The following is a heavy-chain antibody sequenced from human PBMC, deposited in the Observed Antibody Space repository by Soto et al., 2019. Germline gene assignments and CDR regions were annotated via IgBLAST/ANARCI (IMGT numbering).Heavy chain of an antibody. Sequence: PSETLSLTCAVYGGSFSGYYWSWIRQPPGKGLEWIGEINHSGSTNYNPSLKSRVTISVDTSKNQFSPKLSSVTAADTAVYYCARAYDYIWGSYRYTEPPFTFWGQGTLVTSPQ. CDR1: GGSFSGYY. V-gene: IGHV4-34*01. J-gene: IGHJ4*02. CDR3: ARAYDYIWGSYRYTEPPFTF. D-gene: IGHD3-16*02. CDR2: INHSGST.